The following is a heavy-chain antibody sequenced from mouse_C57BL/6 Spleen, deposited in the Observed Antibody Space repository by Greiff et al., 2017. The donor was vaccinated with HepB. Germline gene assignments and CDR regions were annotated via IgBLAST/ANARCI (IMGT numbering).Heavy chain of an antibody. J-gene: IGHJ1*03. D-gene: IGHD1-1*01. CDR3: AREDGSSYGWYFDV. Sequence: QVQLKESGPELVKPGASVKLSCKASGYTFTSYDINWVKQRPGQGLEWIGWIYPRDGSTKYNEKFKGKATLTVDTSSSTAYMELHSLTSEDSAVYFCAREDGSSYGWYFDVWGTGTTVTVSS. CDR2: IYPRDGST. CDR1: GYTFTSYD. V-gene: IGHV1-85*01.